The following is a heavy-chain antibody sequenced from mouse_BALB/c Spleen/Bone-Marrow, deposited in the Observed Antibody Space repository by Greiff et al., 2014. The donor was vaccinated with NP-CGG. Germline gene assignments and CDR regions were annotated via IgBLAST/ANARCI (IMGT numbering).Heavy chain of an antibody. J-gene: IGHJ4*01. CDR3: AGREYYGNYYYAMDY. D-gene: IGHD2-1*01. CDR2: IDPANGNT. CDR1: GFNIKDTY. Sequence: EVQLQQSGAELVKPGASVKLSCTASGFNIKDTYMHWVKQRPEQGLEWIGRIDPANGNTKYDPKFQGKATITADTSSNTAYLQLSSLTSEDTPVYYCAGREYYGNYYYAMDYWGQGTSVTVSS. V-gene: IGHV14-3*02.